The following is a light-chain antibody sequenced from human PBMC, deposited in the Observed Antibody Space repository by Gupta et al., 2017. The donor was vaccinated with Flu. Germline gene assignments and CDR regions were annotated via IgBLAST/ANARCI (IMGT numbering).Light chain of an antibody. Sequence: EIVLTQSPATLSVSPGERVTLSCRASQSISNLLAWYQQKPGQPPRLLIYGPSTRGTGIPARFSVSGSGTDFTLPISSLQSEDFAVYYCQQYYSRPPYSFGQGTKLEIK. J-gene: IGKJ2*03. CDR3: QQYYSRPPYS. V-gene: IGKV3-15*01. CDR1: QSISNL. CDR2: GPS.